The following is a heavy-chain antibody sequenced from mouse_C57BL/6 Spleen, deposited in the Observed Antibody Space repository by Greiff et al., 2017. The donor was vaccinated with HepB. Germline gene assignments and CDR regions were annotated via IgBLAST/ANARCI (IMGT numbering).Heavy chain of an antibody. CDR1: GYTFTDHT. CDR3: TTVVRFWYFDV. V-gene: IGHV1-78*01. Sequence: VQLQQSDAELVKPGASVKISCKASGYTFTDHTIHWMKQRPEQGLEWLGYIYPRDGSTNYNEKFKGKATFTADKSSSTAYMQLNSLTSEDSAVYFCTTVVRFWYFDVWGTGTTVTVSS. CDR2: IYPRDGST. J-gene: IGHJ1*03. D-gene: IGHD1-1*01.